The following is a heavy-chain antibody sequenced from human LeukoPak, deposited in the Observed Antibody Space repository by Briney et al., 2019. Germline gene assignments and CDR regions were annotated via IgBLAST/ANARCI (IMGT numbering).Heavy chain of an antibody. Sequence: PSETLSLTCTVSGGSISSGGYYWSWIRQHPGKGLEWIGYIYYSGSTYYNPSLKSRVTISVDTSKNQFSLKLSSVTAADTAVYYCARDSGIGSSGYYSFDYWGQGTLVTVSS. D-gene: IGHD3-22*01. CDR2: IYYSGST. CDR3: ARDSGIGSSGYYSFDY. J-gene: IGHJ4*02. CDR1: GGSISSGGYY. V-gene: IGHV4-31*03.